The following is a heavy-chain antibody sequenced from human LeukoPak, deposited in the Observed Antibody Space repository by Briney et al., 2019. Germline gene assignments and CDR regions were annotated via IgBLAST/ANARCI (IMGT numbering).Heavy chain of an antibody. Sequence: HGESLKISCKGSGYSFTSYWIGWVRQMPGKGLEWMGIIYPGDSDTRYSPSFQGQVTISADKSISTAYLQWSSLKASDTAMYYCARHRVQRYFDWLPHSRDKNAFDIWGQGTMVTVSS. V-gene: IGHV5-51*01. CDR2: IYPGDSDT. D-gene: IGHD3-9*01. CDR1: GYSFTSYW. CDR3: ARHRVQRYFDWLPHSRDKNAFDI. J-gene: IGHJ3*02.